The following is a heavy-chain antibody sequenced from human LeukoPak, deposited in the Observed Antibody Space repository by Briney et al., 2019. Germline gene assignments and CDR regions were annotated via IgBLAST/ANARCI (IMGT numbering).Heavy chain of an antibody. Sequence: GGSLRLSCAASGFTFSSYGMHWVRQAPGKGLEWVAVISYDGSNKYYADSVKGRFTISRDNSKNTLYLQMNSLRAEDTAVYYCARARVAARGDAFDIWGQGTMVTVSS. D-gene: IGHD6-6*01. J-gene: IGHJ3*02. CDR3: ARARVAARGDAFDI. CDR2: ISYDGSNK. CDR1: GFTFSSYG. V-gene: IGHV3-30*03.